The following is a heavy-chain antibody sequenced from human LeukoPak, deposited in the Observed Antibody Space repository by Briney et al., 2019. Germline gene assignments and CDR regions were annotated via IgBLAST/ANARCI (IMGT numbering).Heavy chain of an antibody. CDR1: GGSISSSSYY. V-gene: IGHV4-39*01. J-gene: IGHJ4*02. Sequence: PSETLSLTCTVSGGSISSSSYYWGWIRQPPGKGLEWIGSIYYSGSTYYNPSLKSRVTISVDTSKNQFSLKLSSVTAADTAVYYCARQPGVVPAAIPGFDYWGQGTLVTVSS. CDR3: ARQPGVVPAAIPGFDY. CDR2: IYYSGST. D-gene: IGHD2-2*02.